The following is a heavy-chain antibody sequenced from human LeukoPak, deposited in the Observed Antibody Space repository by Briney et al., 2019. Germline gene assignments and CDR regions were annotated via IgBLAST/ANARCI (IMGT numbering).Heavy chain of an antibody. V-gene: IGHV4-30-4*08. CDR3: SRVMSDCGSVMCYKGYLDS. J-gene: IGHJ4*02. CDR2: IHYNGST. CDR1: GAAMNSGDYY. Sequence: PSETLSLTCSVSGAAMNSGDYYWPWIRQSPGMGLEWIAYIHYNGSTYYNPSLKSRLSVSLDTSRNQFSLNLNSVTAADTAVYFCSRVMSDCGSVMCYKGYLDSWGQGTLVTVSS. D-gene: IGHD2-21*01.